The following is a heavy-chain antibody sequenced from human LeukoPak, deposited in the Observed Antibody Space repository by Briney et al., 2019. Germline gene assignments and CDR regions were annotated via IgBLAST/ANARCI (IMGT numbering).Heavy chain of an antibody. CDR3: ARELGGYFDY. V-gene: IGHV3-33*01. CDR2: IWYDGSNK. CDR1: GFTFSSYG. D-gene: IGHD3-3*01. J-gene: IGHJ4*02. Sequence: PGRSLRLSCAASGFTFSSYGMHWVRQAPGKGLEWVAAIWYDGSNKYYADSAKGRFTISRDNSKNTLYLQMNSLRAEDTAVYYCARELGGYFDYWGQGTLVTVSS.